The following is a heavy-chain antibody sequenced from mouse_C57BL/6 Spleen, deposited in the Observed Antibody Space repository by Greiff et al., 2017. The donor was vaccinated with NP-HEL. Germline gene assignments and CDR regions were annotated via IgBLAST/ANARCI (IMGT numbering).Heavy chain of an antibody. CDR2: IYPGDGDT. V-gene: IGHV1-82*01. CDR3: ARIENYDAMDY. CDR1: GYAFSSSW. Sequence: QVQLQQSGPELVKPGASVKISCKASGYAFSSSWMNWVKQRPGKGLEWIGRIYPGDGDTNYNGKFKGKATLTADKSSSTAYMQLSSLTSEDSAVYFCARIENYDAMDYWGQGTSVTVSS. J-gene: IGHJ4*01.